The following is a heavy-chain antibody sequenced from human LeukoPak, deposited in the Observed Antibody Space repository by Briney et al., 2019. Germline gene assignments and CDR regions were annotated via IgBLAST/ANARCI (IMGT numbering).Heavy chain of an antibody. D-gene: IGHD2-2*01. J-gene: IGHJ4*02. Sequence: PGGSLRLSCAASVVTFSDAWMSSVRQAPGMGLEWVGRIKSKTDGGTTYYAAPVKGRFTIAGDGSKSTLYLQIKSLKTHDTSPHYHPADMPSKSRASEYWGQGTLVTVSS. CDR2: IKSKTDGGTT. CDR3: PADMPSKSRASEY. CDR1: VVTFSDAW. V-gene: IGHV3-15*01.